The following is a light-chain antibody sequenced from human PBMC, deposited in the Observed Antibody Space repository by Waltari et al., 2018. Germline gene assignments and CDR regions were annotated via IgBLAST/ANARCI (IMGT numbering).Light chain of an antibody. V-gene: IGLV7-43*01. CDR2: SST. Sequence: QTVVTQEPSLTVSPGGTVTLTCASSTGQVDSAYYPSWFEQMPGHAPMALIFSSTNKYSWPPSLYSCSLLVGKAALTLSSVQPQDEADYYCLLHFGGHQLVFGGGTRLPVL. J-gene: IGLJ2*01. CDR1: TGQVDSAYY. CDR3: LLHFGGHQLV.